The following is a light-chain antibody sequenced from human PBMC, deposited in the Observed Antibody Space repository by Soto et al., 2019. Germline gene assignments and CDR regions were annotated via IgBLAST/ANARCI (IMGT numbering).Light chain of an antibody. V-gene: IGKV2-30*01. CDR2: KVS. Sequence: DVVMTQSPLSLPVTLGQPASISCRASRSLIYTEGNTYLNWFHQRPGQSPRRLFAKVSNRDSGVPDRFSGSGSGTDFTLKISRVEAEDVGLYYCMQGTHWPYTFGQGTKLEIK. CDR1: RSLIYTEGNTY. CDR3: MQGTHWPYT. J-gene: IGKJ2*01.